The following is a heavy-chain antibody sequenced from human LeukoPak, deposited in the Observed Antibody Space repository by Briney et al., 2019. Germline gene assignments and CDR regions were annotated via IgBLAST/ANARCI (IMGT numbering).Heavy chain of an antibody. CDR2: ISFDGNIQ. D-gene: IGHD6-13*01. Sequence: PPGGSLRLSCAASGFTFSNYPIHWVRQAPGKGLEWVAIISFDGNIQYYADSVKGRFTISRDNSKSTVYLQMNSLRAEDTAVYYCASDVWAGLAAAGAMVYWGQGTLVTVSS. V-gene: IGHV3-30*04. J-gene: IGHJ4*02. CDR1: GFTFSNYP. CDR3: ASDVWAGLAAAGAMVY.